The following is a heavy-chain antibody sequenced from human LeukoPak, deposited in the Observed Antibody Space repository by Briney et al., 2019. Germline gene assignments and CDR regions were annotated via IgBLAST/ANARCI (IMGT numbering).Heavy chain of an antibody. V-gene: IGHV3-74*01. CDR3: ARRGAGTGTTDY. J-gene: IGHJ4*02. CDR1: GFTFRSYW. CDR2: INSDGSST. Sequence: GGSLRLSCAASGFTFRSYWMYWVRQAPGKGLVCVSRINSDGSSTSYADSVKGRFIISRDNAKNTLYLQMNGLRAKDTAVYYCARRGAGTGTTDYWGQGTLVTVSS. D-gene: IGHD1-1*01.